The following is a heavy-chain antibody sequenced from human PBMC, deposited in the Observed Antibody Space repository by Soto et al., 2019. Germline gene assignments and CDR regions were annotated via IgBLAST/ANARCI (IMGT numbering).Heavy chain of an antibody. J-gene: IGHJ3*02. Sequence: PGGFLRPSLAASGSTFADYAMNWVRQAPGKGLGWVSVISGRGDTKYYADVVKGRFTISRDNSNNTVYVEMNSLRVDDTGTYYCARSRIPVAGTRRHAADIWGQGTVVTVSS. CDR2: ISGRGDTK. CDR3: ARSRIPVAGTRRHAADI. D-gene: IGHD6-19*01. CDR1: GSTFADYA. V-gene: IGHV3-23*01.